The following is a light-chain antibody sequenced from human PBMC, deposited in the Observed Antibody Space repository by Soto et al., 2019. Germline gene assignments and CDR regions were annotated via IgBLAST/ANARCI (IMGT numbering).Light chain of an antibody. CDR1: QSVSSS. CDR3: QQYNNWPPLT. V-gene: IGKV3-15*01. Sequence: EIVMTQSPATLSVSPGDRATLSYRASQSVSSSLAWYQQLPGQAPRLLIYDASTRANGIPARFGGSGSGTEFTLTISSRQSEDFAVYYCQQYNNWPPLTFGGGTKVELK. CDR2: DAS. J-gene: IGKJ4*01.